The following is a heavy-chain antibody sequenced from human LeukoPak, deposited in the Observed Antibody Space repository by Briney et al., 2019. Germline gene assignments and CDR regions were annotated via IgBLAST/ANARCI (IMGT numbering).Heavy chain of an antibody. J-gene: IGHJ4*02. D-gene: IGHD6-19*01. CDR3: AKDISPGYSSGWYYFDY. CDR1: GFTFDDYA. V-gene: IGHV3-9*01. CDR2: ISWNSGSI. Sequence: GGSLRLSCAASGFTFDDYAMHWVRQAPGKGLEWVSGISWNSGSIGYADSVEGRFTISRDNAKNSLYLQMNSLRAEDTALYYCAKDISPGYSSGWYYFDYWGQGTLVTVSS.